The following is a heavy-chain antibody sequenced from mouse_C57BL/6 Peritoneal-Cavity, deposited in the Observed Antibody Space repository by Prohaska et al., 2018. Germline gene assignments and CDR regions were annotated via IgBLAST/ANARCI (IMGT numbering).Heavy chain of an antibody. CDR2: IDTEDGDT. CDR1: GFNIKDYY. V-gene: IGHV14-1*01. J-gene: IGHJ3*01. Sequence: EVQLQQSGAELVRPGASVKLSCTASGFNIKDYYMHWVKQRPEQGLEWIGRIDTEDGDTEYAPKFQGKATMTADTSSNTAYLQLSSLTSEDTAVYYCTPYYGSSYVAPFAYWGQGTLVTVSA. D-gene: IGHD1-1*01. CDR3: TPYYGSSYVAPFAY.